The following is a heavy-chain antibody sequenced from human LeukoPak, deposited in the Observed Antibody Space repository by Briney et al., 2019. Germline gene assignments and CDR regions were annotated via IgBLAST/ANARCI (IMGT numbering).Heavy chain of an antibody. V-gene: IGHV1-2*02. J-gene: IGHJ4*02. Sequence: ASVKVSCKASGYTFTGYYMHWVRQAPGQGLEWMGWINPNSGGTNYAQKFQGRVTMTRDTSISTAYMELSRLRSDDTAVYYCARVKWELAPPFFDYWGQGTLVTVSS. CDR1: GYTFTGYY. CDR3: ARVKWELAPPFFDY. CDR2: INPNSGGT. D-gene: IGHD1-26*01.